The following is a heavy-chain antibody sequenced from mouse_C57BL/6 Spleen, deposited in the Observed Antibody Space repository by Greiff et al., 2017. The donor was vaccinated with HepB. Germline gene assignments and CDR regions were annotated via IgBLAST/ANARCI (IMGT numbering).Heavy chain of an antibody. Sequence: EVQRVESGGGLVKPGGSLKLSCAASGFTFSDYGMHWVRQAPEKGLEWVAYISSGSSTIYYADTVKGRFTISRDNAKNTLFLQMTSLRSEDTAMYYCAREDYDVGWYFDVWGTGTTVTVSS. D-gene: IGHD2-4*01. J-gene: IGHJ1*03. CDR2: ISSGSSTI. V-gene: IGHV5-17*01. CDR3: AREDYDVGWYFDV. CDR1: GFTFSDYG.